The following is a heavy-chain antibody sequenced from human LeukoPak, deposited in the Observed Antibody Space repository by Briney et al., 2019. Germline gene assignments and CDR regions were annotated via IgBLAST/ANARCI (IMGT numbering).Heavy chain of an antibody. J-gene: IGHJ5*02. CDR1: GFAFSTSD. Sequence: GGSLRLSCAASGFAFSTSDMHWVRQAAGQGLEWVSGIGKADDTYYLDSVRGRFTIFRENDENSVYLQMNNLRAGDTAVYYCARGDYMGFDPWGQGTLVTASS. CDR2: IGKADDT. CDR3: ARGDYMGFDP. D-gene: IGHD4-11*01. V-gene: IGHV3-13*01.